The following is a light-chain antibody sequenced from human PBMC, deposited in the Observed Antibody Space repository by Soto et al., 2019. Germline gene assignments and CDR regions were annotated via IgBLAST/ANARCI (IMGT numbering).Light chain of an antibody. CDR1: QSVSSN. CDR2: GAS. CDR3: QQYNIWPRA. V-gene: IGKV3-15*01. Sequence: EVVVTQSPGTLSVSPGERATLSCRASQSVSSNLAWYQQKPGQAPRLLIYGASTRATGIPARFSGSGSGTDFPLTISSLQSEDFAVYYWQQYNIWPRAFGQGTKVEIK. J-gene: IGKJ1*01.